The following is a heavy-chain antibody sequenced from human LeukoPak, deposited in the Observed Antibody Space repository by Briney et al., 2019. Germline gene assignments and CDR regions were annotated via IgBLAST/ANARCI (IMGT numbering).Heavy chain of an antibody. D-gene: IGHD3-22*01. V-gene: IGHV3-9*01. Sequence: GGSLRLSCAASGFTFDDYAMHWVRQAPGKGLEWVSGISWNSGSIGYADSAKGRFTISRDNAKNSLYLQMNSLRAEDTALYYCAKVYDSSGYYDETFDAFDIWGQGTMVTVSS. CDR1: GFTFDDYA. J-gene: IGHJ3*02. CDR3: AKVYDSSGYYDETFDAFDI. CDR2: ISWNSGSI.